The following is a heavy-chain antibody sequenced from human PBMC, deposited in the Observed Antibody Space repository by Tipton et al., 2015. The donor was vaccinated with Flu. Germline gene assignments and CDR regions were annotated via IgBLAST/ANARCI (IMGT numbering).Heavy chain of an antibody. CDR1: GFGFSDYW. CDR3: VRVSKNWFDP. J-gene: IGHJ5*02. CDR2: INEDGSMR. V-gene: IGHV3-7*01. Sequence: GSLRLSCAASGFGFSDYWLLWVRQAPGKGLEWVANINEDGSMRYYVDSVKGRFTISRDNAKNSLYLQMNSLRAEDTAVYYCVRVSKNWFDPWGQGTLVTVSS.